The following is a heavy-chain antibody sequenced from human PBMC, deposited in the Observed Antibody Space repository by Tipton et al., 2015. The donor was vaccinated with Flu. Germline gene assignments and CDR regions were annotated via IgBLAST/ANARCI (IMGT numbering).Heavy chain of an antibody. Sequence: SLRLSCAASGFSFSTCALSWVRRAPGPGLEWVSGISGSGGSTYYEDSVQDRFTISSDNSKNTLYLQMDSLRADGTAAYYCAKYPTGGFWQSGMDVWGQGTTGTFSS. V-gene: IGHV3-23*01. D-gene: IGHD3-3*01. CDR3: AKYPTGGFWQSGMDV. CDR1: GFSFSTCA. CDR2: ISGSGGST. J-gene: IGHJ6*02.